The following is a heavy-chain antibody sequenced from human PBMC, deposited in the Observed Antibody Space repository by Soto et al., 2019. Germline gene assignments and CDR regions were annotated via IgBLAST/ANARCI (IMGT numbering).Heavy chain of an antibody. CDR1: GFTFSSYG. CDR2: ISYDGSNK. Sequence: GGSLRLSCAASGFTFSSYGMHWVRQAPGKGLEWVAVISYDGSNKYYADSVKGRFTISRDTSKNTLYLQMNSLRAEDTAVYYCAKEVGWFGELSPGLDYWGKGTMVYVSS. J-gene: IGHJ4*02. D-gene: IGHD3-10*01. CDR3: AKEVGWFGELSPGLDY. V-gene: IGHV3-30*18.